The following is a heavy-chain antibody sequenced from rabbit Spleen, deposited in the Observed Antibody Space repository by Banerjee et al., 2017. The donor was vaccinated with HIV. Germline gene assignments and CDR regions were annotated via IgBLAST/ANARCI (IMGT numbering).Heavy chain of an antibody. J-gene: IGHJ4*01. Sequence: QEQLVESGGGLVQPGGSLKLSCKASGFDFSNYGVSWVRQAPGKGLEWIGYIEPIFGSTYYASWVNGRFTISSHNAQNTLNLQLNSLTVADTAIYFCVRGASSSGYYNLWGPGTLVTVS. CDR1: GFDFSNYG. CDR2: IEPIFGST. V-gene: IGHV1S47*01. CDR3: VRGASSSGYYNL. D-gene: IGHD1-1*01.